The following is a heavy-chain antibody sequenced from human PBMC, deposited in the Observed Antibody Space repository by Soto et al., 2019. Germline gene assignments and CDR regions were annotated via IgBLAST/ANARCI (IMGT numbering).Heavy chain of an antibody. CDR1: GYTFTRYG. J-gene: IGHJ4*02. V-gene: IGHV1-18*01. CDR3: ARDQTPDY. CDR2: ISAYNGNT. Sequence: GASVKVSWEDSGYTFTRYGISWVRQAPGQRLEWMGWISAYNGNTNYAQKLQGRVTMTTDTSTSTAYMELRSLRSDDTAVYYCARDQTPDYWGQGTLVTVSS.